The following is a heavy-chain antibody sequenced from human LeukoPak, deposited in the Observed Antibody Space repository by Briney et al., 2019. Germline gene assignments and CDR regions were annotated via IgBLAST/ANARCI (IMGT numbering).Heavy chain of an antibody. Sequence: SETLSLTCSVSDVSINSYYWNWIRRPPGKGLEWIGYIYYTGNTNYSPSLKSRVTISVDTSKNQFSLKLSSVTAADTAVYYWASSPRTWYFDYWGQGTLVTVSS. D-gene: IGHD3-16*01. CDR1: DVSINSYY. J-gene: IGHJ4*02. CDR3: ASSPRTWYFDY. V-gene: IGHV4-59*08. CDR2: IYYTGNT.